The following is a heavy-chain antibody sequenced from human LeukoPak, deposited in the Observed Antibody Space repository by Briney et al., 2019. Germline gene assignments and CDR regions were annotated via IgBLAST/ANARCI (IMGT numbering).Heavy chain of an antibody. Sequence: PGGSLRLSCAASGFTFTTYSMNWVRQAPGKGLEWVSSIYSSTSFIYYADSVKGRFTISRDNAKNSLYLEMNSLRAEDTAVYYCARGMGAVPRTFDIWGQGTTVTVSS. J-gene: IGHJ3*02. D-gene: IGHD3-10*01. CDR3: ARGMGAVPRTFDI. V-gene: IGHV3-21*04. CDR2: IYSSTSFI. CDR1: GFTFTTYS.